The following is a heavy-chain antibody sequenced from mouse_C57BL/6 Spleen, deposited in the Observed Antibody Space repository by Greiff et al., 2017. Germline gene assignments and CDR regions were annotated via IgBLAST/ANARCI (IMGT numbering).Heavy chain of an antibody. J-gene: IGHJ4*01. Sequence: VQLQQPGAELVKPGASVKLSCKASGYTFNSYWMHWVKQRPGQGLEWIGMIHPNSGSTNYNEKFKSKATLTVDQSSSTAYMQLRSLTSADSAVYYCAKGYDYDPSMDYWGQGTSVTVSS. CDR1: GYTFNSYW. V-gene: IGHV1-64*01. CDR2: IHPNSGST. CDR3: AKGYDYDPSMDY. D-gene: IGHD2-4*01.